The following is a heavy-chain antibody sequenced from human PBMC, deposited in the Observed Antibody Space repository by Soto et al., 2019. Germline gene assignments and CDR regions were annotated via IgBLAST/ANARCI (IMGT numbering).Heavy chain of an antibody. D-gene: IGHD1-1*01. J-gene: IGHJ6*02. CDR3: VKGYWKGDV. CDR2: ISGSGGSI. Sequence: EVQLLESGGGLVQPGGSLRLSCAASGFTFSTYAMNWVRQAPGNGLEWVSAISGSGGSIHYADSVKGRFTISRDNSKSTLYLQMNRLREEDTAVYHCVKGYWKGDVWGQGTRVTVSS. CDR1: GFTFSTYA. V-gene: IGHV3-23*01.